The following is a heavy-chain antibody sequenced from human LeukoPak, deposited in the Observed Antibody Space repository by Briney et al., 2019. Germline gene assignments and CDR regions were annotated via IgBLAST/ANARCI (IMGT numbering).Heavy chain of an antibody. CDR1: GDSIPGDY. CDR3: ARGGAARPMDY. J-gene: IGHJ4*02. V-gene: IGHV4-59*08. Sequence: SETLSLTCTVSGDSIPGDYWTWIRQPPGKGLQWIGYVYYSGSTNYSPSLKSRATISVDTSKNQFSLNLRSVTAADTAVYYCARGGAARPMDYWGQGTLVTVSS. D-gene: IGHD6-6*01. CDR2: VYYSGST.